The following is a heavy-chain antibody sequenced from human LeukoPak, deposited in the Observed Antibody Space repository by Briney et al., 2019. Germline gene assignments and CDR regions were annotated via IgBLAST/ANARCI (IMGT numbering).Heavy chain of an antibody. V-gene: IGHV3-64D*06. CDR3: VKESGFMVAPNSAFDI. Sequence: GSLRFSCSASGFTFNSYPVHWVRQAPGKGLEYVSGISRNGGSTYYADSVKGRFTISRDNSKNTLYLQMSSLRAEDTAVYYCVKESGFMVAPNSAFDIWGQGTMVTVSS. CDR1: GFTFNSYP. D-gene: IGHD4/OR15-4a*01. CDR2: ISRNGGST. J-gene: IGHJ3*02.